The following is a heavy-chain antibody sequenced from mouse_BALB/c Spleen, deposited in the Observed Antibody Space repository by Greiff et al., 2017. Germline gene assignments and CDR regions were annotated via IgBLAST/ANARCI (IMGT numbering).Heavy chain of an antibody. J-gene: IGHJ3*01. Sequence: EVQLVESGPGLVKPSQSLSLTCSVTGYSITSGYYWNWIRQFPGNKLEWLGYISYDGSNNYNPSLKNRISITRDTSKNQFFLKLNSVTTEDTATYYCARGYGNYCFAYWGQGTLVTVSA. V-gene: IGHV3-6*02. CDR1: GYSITSGYY. D-gene: IGHD2-10*02. CDR3: ARGYGNYCFAY. CDR2: ISYDGSN.